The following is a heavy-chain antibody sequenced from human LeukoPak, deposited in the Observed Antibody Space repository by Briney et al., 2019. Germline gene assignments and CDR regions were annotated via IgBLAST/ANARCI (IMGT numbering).Heavy chain of an antibody. V-gene: IGHV4-34*01. D-gene: IGHD3-22*01. J-gene: IGHJ4*02. Sequence: SETLSLTCAVYGGSFSGYYWSWIRQPPGKGLEWIGEINHSGSTNYNPSLKSRVTISGDTSKNQFSLKLSSVTAADTAVYYCARAPYYYDSSGYYSPFDYWGQGTLVTVSS. CDR3: ARAPYYYDSSGYYSPFDY. CDR2: INHSGST. CDR1: GGSFSGYY.